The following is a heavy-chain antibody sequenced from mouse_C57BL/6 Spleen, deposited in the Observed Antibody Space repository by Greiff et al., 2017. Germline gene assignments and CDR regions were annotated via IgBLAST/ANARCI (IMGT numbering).Heavy chain of an antibody. V-gene: IGHV5-16*01. CDR3: AREGLRRYFDY. CDR1: GFTFSDYY. J-gene: IGHJ2*01. CDR2: INYDGSST. Sequence: VQLKESEGGLVQPGSSMKLSCTASGFTFSDYYMAWVRQVPEKGLEWVANINYDGSSTYYLDSLKSRFIISRDNAKNILYLQMRSLKSEDTATYYCAREGLRRYFDYWGEGTTLTVSS. D-gene: IGHD1-2*01.